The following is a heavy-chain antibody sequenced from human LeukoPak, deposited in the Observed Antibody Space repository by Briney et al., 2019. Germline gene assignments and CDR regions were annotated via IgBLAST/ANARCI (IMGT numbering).Heavy chain of an antibody. J-gene: IGHJ4*02. V-gene: IGHV4-59*01. CDR2: IFYSGST. CDR1: GGSISSFY. D-gene: IGHD4-17*01. CDR3: ARRTLYGDYIDY. Sequence: NPSETLSLTCTVSGGSISSFYWTWIRQPPGKGLEWVGHIFYSGSTSYNPSLKSRVTISVDRSKDQFSLELTSVTAADTAVYYCARRTLYGDYIDYWGQGALVSVSS.